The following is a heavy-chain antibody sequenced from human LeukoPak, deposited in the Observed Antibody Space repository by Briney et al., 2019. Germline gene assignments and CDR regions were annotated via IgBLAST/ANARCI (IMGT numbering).Heavy chain of an antibody. CDR1: GGSISNHF. Sequence: SETLSLTCTVSGGSISNHFCSWIRQPAGKGLEWIGYIYYSGSTNYNPSLKSRVTISVDTSKNQFSLKLSSVTAADTAVYYCARLATTVTTNWYFDLWGRGTLVTVSS. J-gene: IGHJ2*01. CDR2: IYYSGST. CDR3: ARLATTVTTNWYFDL. V-gene: IGHV4-59*08. D-gene: IGHD4-17*01.